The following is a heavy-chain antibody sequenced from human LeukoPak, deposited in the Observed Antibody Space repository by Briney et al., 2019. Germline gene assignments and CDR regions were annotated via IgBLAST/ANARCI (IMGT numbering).Heavy chain of an antibody. Sequence: SETLSLTCTVSGDSISSFYWSWIRQSPGKGLEWIGYFYHSGTTKYNPSLKRRVSMSLDTSKNQFSLKLTSVTAADTAVYYCARHDWFDPWGHGTLVTVSS. CDR3: ARHDWFDP. CDR1: GDSISSFY. J-gene: IGHJ5*02. V-gene: IGHV4-59*08. CDR2: FYHSGTT.